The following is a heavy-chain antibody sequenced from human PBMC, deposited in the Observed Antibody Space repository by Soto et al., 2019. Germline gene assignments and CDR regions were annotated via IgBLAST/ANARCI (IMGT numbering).Heavy chain of an antibody. CDR2: ISGGGGTI. J-gene: IGHJ6*02. D-gene: IGHD2-21*02. CDR3: AKDRGNGDTPNIYSYYGIEV. CDR1: GFSFNAYG. V-gene: IGHV3-23*01. Sequence: EVQLLESGGALEQPGGSLTLSCAVSGFSFNAYGMSWVRQAPGKGLEWISFISGGGGTIYYADSVKGRFISSRDNAKSTLELQMTSLRVDNTAVYYCAKDRGNGDTPNIYSYYGIEVWGQGPTVTVSS.